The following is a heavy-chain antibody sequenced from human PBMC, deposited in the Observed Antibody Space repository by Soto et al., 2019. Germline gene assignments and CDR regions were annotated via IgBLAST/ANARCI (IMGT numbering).Heavy chain of an antibody. CDR1: GFTFSSYA. Sequence: GGSLRLSCAASGFTFSSYAMSWVRQAPGKGLEWVSAISGSGGSTYYADSVKGRFTISRDNSKNTLYLQMNSLRAEDTAVYYCTRHTTVDCSGGGCYSDYWGQGTLVTVSS. V-gene: IGHV3-23*01. D-gene: IGHD2-15*01. CDR3: TRHTTVDCSGGGCYSDY. J-gene: IGHJ4*02. CDR2: ISGSGGST.